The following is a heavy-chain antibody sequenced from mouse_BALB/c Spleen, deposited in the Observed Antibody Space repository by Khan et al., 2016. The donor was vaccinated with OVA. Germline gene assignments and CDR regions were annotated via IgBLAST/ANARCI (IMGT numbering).Heavy chain of an antibody. V-gene: IGHV2-2*02. Sequence: QVQLKQSGPGLVQPSQSLSITCTVSGFSLTNYSVHWVRQSPGKGLEWLGVIWSAGSTDYNEAIISRLTIRKDNSRSQVFFKMNSLQPNDTAIYYCARSGYDYGRGALFAYWGQGTLVTVSA. J-gene: IGHJ3*01. D-gene: IGHD2-4*01. CDR3: ARSGYDYGRGALFAY. CDR2: IWSAGST. CDR1: GFSLTNYS.